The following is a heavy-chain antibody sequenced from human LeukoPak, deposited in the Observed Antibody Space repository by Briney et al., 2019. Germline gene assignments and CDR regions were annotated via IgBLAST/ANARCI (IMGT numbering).Heavy chain of an antibody. CDR1: VYTFTSYY. J-gene: IGHJ4*02. D-gene: IGHD6-13*01. CDR3: VSFVAAAGKEVDY. Sequence: ASVTVSRKSSVYTFTSYYIHWVRQAPGQGDEWMGIINPSGGSTTYAQKFRGRVTMTRDTSTSTVYMELSSLRSEDTAVYYCVSFVAAAGKEVDYWGQGTLVTVSS. V-gene: IGHV1-46*01. CDR2: INPSGGST.